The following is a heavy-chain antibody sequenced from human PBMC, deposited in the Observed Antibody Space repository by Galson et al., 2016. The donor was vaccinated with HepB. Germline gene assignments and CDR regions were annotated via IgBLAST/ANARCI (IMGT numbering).Heavy chain of an antibody. CDR1: GFTFRAYT. CDR2: ISSSSRYI. J-gene: IGHJ6*02. CDR3: ARDRVDIVVEPSAIRNYYGMDI. Sequence: SLRLSCAASGFTFRAYTMNWVRQAPGKGLEWVSSISSSSRYISYADSLKGRFTISRDNAKNSLYLQMNSLRAEDTAVYYCARDRVDIVVEPSAIRNYYGMDIWGQGTTVTVSS. V-gene: IGHV3-21*01. D-gene: IGHD2-2*03.